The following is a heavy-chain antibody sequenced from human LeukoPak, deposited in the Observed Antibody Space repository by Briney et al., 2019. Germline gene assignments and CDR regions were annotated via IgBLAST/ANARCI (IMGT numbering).Heavy chain of an antibody. CDR2: ISRSSNSM. Sequence: GGSLRLSCAASGFTFSSYSMNWVRQAPGEGLEWVSYISRSSNSMYYADSVKGRFTISRDNAKNSLYLQMSSLRPEDTAMYYCAREIPSGSYAPDYWGQGTLVTVSS. J-gene: IGHJ4*02. V-gene: IGHV3-21*01. D-gene: IGHD1-26*01. CDR3: AREIPSGSYAPDY. CDR1: GFTFSSYS.